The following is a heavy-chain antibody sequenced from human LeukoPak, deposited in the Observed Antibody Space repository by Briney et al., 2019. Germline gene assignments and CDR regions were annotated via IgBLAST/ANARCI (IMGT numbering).Heavy chain of an antibody. CDR2: IYTSGST. Sequence: SETLSLTCTVSGGSISSGSYYWSWIRQPAGKGLEWIGRIYTSGSTNYNPSLKSRVTISVDTSKNQFSLKLSSVTAADTAVYYCARGSGSYSRSWGQGTLVTASS. J-gene: IGHJ5*02. CDR3: ARGSGSYSRS. CDR1: GGSISSGSYY. D-gene: IGHD1-26*01. V-gene: IGHV4-61*02.